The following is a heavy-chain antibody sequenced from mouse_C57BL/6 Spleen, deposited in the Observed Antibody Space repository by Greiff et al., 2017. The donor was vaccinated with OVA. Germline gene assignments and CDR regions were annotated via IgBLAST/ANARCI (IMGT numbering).Heavy chain of an antibody. CDR1: GYTFTDYY. J-gene: IGHJ4*01. CDR2: INPNNGGT. CDR3: ARSYYEDDGAMDY. D-gene: IGHD2-4*01. Sequence: EVQLQQSGPELVKPGASVKISCKASGYTFTDYYMNWVKQSHGKSLEWIGDINPNNGGTSYNQKFKGKATLTVDKSSSTAYMELRSLTSEDSAVYYCARSYYEDDGAMDYWGQGTSVTVSS. V-gene: IGHV1-26*01.